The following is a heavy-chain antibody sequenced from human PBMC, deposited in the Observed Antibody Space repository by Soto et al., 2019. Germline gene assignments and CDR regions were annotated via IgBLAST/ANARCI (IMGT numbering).Heavy chain of an antibody. V-gene: IGHV3-53*01. J-gene: IGHJ4*02. Sequence: EVQLVESGGGLIQPGGSLRLSCAVSGFTVSNNYMSWVRQAPGKGLEGVSVIYSGGYTAYGDSVKGRFTISRDNSKNTPSLKMKSLRPDVRAGFYGAIHLGGGGYWGQGTLVTVSS. CDR1: GFTVSNNY. CDR2: IYSGGYT. CDR3: AIHLGGGGY. D-gene: IGHD3-16*01.